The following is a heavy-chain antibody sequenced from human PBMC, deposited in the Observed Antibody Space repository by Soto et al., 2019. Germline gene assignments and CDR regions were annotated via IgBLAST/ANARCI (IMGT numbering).Heavy chain of an antibody. CDR2: IYTSGST. CDR3: ARDWFQSFPGIAVAGTFLGGMDV. V-gene: IGHV4-4*07. CDR1: GGSISSYY. D-gene: IGHD6-19*01. J-gene: IGHJ6*02. Sequence: LSLTCTVSGGSISSYYWSWIRQPAGKGLEWIGRIYTSGSTNYNPSLKSRVTMSVDTSKNQFSLKLSSVTAADTAVYYCARDWFQSFPGIAVAGTFLGGMDVWGQGTTVTVYS.